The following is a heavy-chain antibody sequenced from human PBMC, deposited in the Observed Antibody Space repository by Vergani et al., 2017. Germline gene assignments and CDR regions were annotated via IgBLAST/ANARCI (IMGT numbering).Heavy chain of an antibody. CDR3: ARGGCNGPRCYTQYNYYYFIDV. D-gene: IGHD2-2*02. V-gene: IGHV1-2*02. Sequence: QVQLVQSGAEVKKPGFSMRVSCKASGYTFIGYYMHWVRQAPGQGLEWLGWINPNTGGSNLAQNFQGRVTLTRDTSTRTFYLELSRLKSDDTAVYYCARGGCNGPRCYTQYNYYYFIDVWATGTTVTVSS. CDR1: GYTFIGYY. J-gene: IGHJ6*03. CDR2: INPNTGGS.